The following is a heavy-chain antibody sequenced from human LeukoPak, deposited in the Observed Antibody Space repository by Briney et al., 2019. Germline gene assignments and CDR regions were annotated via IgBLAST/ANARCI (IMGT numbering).Heavy chain of an antibody. Sequence: ETLSLTCGVSGGSISSTNWWSWVRPPPGQGLEWIGEISLSGLTNYNPSLKSRVTMSLDKSKNHLSLNLTSVTAADTAVYYCSRESGAFSPFGYWGQGTLVTVSS. CDR3: SRESGAFSPFGY. CDR1: GGSISSTNW. J-gene: IGHJ4*02. V-gene: IGHV4-4*02. D-gene: IGHD1-26*01. CDR2: ISLSGLT.